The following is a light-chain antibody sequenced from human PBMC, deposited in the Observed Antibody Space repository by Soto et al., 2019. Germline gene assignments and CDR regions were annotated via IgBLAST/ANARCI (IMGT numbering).Light chain of an antibody. CDR1: QDISTY. CDR3: QKYNSAPHT. J-gene: IGKJ4*02. CDR2: ASS. V-gene: IGKV1-27*01. Sequence: DIQMTQSPSSLSASVGDRVTLTCRTSQDISTYLAWYQQKPGKVSKLLIYASSILQSGVPSRFSGGGSGTDFSLTISILQPEDVATYYSQKYNSAPHTFGGGTKVEIQ.